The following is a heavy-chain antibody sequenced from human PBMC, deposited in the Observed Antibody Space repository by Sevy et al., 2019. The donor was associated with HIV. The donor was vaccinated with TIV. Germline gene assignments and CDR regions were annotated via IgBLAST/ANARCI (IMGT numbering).Heavy chain of an antibody. D-gene: IGHD1-26*01. J-gene: IGHJ6*02. Sequence: GESLKISCAASGFTFSSYWMSWVRQAPGKGLEWVANIKQDGSEKYYVDSVKGRFTISRDNAKNSLYLQMNSLRAEDTAVYYCARAGVGAIRYGMDVWGQGTTVTVSS. V-gene: IGHV3-7*01. CDR2: IKQDGSEK. CDR1: GFTFSSYW. CDR3: ARAGVGAIRYGMDV.